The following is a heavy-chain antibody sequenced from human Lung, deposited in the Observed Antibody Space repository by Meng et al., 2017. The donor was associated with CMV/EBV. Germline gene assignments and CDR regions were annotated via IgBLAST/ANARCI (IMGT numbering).Heavy chain of an antibody. J-gene: IGHJ6*02. CDR2: ITSDGNDK. CDR3: ATVISSYSSTWEYNLYYGYYGMDD. V-gene: IGHV3-30*02. CDR1: GLTFSSYD. D-gene: IGHD6-13*01. Sequence: GGSLRLXCVVSGLTFSSYDIHWVRQAPGKGLEWVALITSDGNDKYYADSVKGRFAISRDNSKNTLYLQMHSLGGDDTAVYYCATVISSYSSTWEYNLYYGYYGMDDWGQGTXVTVSS.